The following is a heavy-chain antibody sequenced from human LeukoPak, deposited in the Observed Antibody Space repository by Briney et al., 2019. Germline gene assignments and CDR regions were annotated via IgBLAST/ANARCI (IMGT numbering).Heavy chain of an antibody. CDR3: AKSRVGCGGDCYSPLDY. CDR1: GFTFSSYA. J-gene: IGHJ4*02. Sequence: GGSLRLSCAASGFTFSSYAMHWVRQAPGKGLEWVAVISYDGSNKYYADSVKGRFTISRDNSKNTLYLQMNSLRAEDTAVYYCAKSRVGCGGDCYSPLDYWGQGTLVTVSS. CDR2: ISYDGSNK. V-gene: IGHV3-30-3*02. D-gene: IGHD2-21*01.